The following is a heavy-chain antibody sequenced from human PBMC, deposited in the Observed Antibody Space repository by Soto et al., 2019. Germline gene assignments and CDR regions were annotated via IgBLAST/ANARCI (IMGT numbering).Heavy chain of an antibody. J-gene: IGHJ4*02. D-gene: IGHD6-19*01. Sequence: GGSLRLSCAASGFTFSSYWMHRIRQATGKGLVWVSRINSDGSSTSYADSVKGRFTISRDNAKNTLYLQMNSLRAEDTAVHYCARDASSGADYWGQGTLVTVSS. CDR2: INSDGSST. CDR1: GFTFSSYW. CDR3: ARDASSGADY. V-gene: IGHV3-74*01.